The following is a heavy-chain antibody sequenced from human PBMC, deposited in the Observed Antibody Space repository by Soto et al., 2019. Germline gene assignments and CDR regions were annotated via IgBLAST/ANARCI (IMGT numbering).Heavy chain of an antibody. J-gene: IGHJ6*02. CDR3: ARSEGRQLMGYYYYYGMDV. D-gene: IGHD3-16*01. CDR1: GYTFTGYY. CDR2: INPNSGGT. V-gene: IGHV1-2*04. Sequence: ASVKVSCKASGYTFTGYYMHWVRQAPGQGLEWMGWINPNSGGTNYAQKFQGWVTMTRDTSISTAYMELSRLRSDDTAVYYCARSEGRQLMGYYYYYGMDVWGQGTTVTVSS.